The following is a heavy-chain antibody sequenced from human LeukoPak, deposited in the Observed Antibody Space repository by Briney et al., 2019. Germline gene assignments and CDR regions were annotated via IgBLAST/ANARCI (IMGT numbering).Heavy chain of an antibody. Sequence: GGSPRLSSAASGVTSSIYAMSSVCHTPGKGLWWGSAISGRGGRTYYTDSLKGRFTISRDNSKNTLYLQVNSLRIEDTAVYYCAKERCSGGSCYSGPQFDPWGQGTMVTVSS. CDR1: GVTSSIYA. J-gene: IGHJ5*02. V-gene: IGHV3-23*01. CDR3: AKERCSGGSCYSGPQFDP. CDR2: ISGRGGRT. D-gene: IGHD2-15*01.